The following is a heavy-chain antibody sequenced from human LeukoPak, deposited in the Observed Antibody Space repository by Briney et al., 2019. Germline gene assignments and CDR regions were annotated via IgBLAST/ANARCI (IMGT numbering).Heavy chain of an antibody. CDR3: ARDPYYDRSGGFDP. J-gene: IGHJ5*02. D-gene: IGHD3-16*01. CDR1: GGSISSGGYY. CDR2: IHYSGST. Sequence: SQTLSLTCTVSGGSISSGGYYWSWIRQHPGKGLEWIGYIHYSGSTYYNPSFKSRVTISVDTSKNQFSLKLSSVTAADTAVYFCARDPYYDRSGGFDPWGQGTLVTVSS. V-gene: IGHV4-31*03.